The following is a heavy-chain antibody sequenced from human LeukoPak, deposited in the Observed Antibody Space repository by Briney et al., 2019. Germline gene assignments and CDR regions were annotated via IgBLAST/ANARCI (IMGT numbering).Heavy chain of an antibody. CDR2: ISSSGHYI. J-gene: IGHJ3*02. Sequence: KPGGSLRLSCTTSGFIFSNHYMNWIRQAPGKGLEWVSYISSSGHYIYYADSVKGRFTISRDNAKNSLYLQMSSLRAEDTAVYYCAKDRGNWGYAFDIWGQGTMVTVSS. CDR1: GFIFSNHY. V-gene: IGHV3-11*01. CDR3: AKDRGNWGYAFDI. D-gene: IGHD7-27*01.